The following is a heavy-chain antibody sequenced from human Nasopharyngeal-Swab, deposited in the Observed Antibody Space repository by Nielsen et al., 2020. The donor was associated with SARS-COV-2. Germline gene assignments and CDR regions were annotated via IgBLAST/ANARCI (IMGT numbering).Heavy chain of an antibody. Sequence: GESLKISCAASGFTFSSYSMNWVRQAPGKGLEWVSYISSSSTIYYADSVKGRFTISRDNAKNSLYLQMNSLRAEDTAVYYCARGLVLLWFGESITFDYWGQGTLVTVSS. V-gene: IGHV3-48*04. CDR1: GFTFSSYS. D-gene: IGHD3-10*01. CDR3: ARGLVLLWFGESITFDY. CDR2: ISSSSTI. J-gene: IGHJ4*02.